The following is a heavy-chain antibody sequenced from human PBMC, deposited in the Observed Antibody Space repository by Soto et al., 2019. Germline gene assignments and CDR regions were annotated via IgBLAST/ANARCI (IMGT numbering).Heavy chain of an antibody. CDR1: GLEVSYNY. CDR3: AKDHSGSVGYDSRGYYFH. J-gene: IGHJ4*02. V-gene: IGHV3-23*01. CDR2: ISGSGGST. Sequence: GGSLRLSCAASGLEVSYNYMSWVRQAPGKGLEWVSAISGSGGSTYYADSVKGRFTISRDNSKNTLYLQMNSLRAEDTAVYYCAKDHSGSVGYDSRGYYFHWGQGTLVTVSS. D-gene: IGHD3-22*01.